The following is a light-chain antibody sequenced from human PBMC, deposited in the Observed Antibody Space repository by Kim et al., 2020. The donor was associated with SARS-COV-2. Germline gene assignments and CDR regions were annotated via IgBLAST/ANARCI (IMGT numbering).Light chain of an antibody. CDR2: EVT. CDR1: SSDVGTFNY. J-gene: IGLJ2*01. Sequence: QSALTQPPSASGSPGQAVNISCTGTSSDVGTFNYVSWYQQHPGKAPKLMIYEVTKRPSGVPDRVSGSRSGNPASLTVSGPQAEDEADDYCSSSAGRNDLGFGGGTKLTFL. CDR3: SSSAGRNDLG. V-gene: IGLV2-8*01.